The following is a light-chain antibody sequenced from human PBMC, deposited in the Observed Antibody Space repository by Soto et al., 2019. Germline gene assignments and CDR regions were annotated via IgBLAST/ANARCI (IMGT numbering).Light chain of an antibody. J-gene: IGLJ1*01. CDR2: DVI. Sequence: QSALIQPRSVSGSPGQSVTISCTGTSSDVGVYKYVSWYRQHPGKAPKLMIYDVITRPSGVPDRFSGSKSGNTASLTISGLPAEDEADYYCCSYAGDYTFVFGSGTKVTVL. CDR3: CSYAGDYTFV. V-gene: IGLV2-11*01. CDR1: SSDVGVYKY.